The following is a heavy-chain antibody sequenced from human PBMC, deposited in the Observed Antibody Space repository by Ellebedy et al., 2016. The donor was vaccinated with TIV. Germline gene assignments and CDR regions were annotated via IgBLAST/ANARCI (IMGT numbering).Heavy chain of an antibody. CDR2: IYYSGST. CDR3: ARVPDYGDYGSDAFDI. V-gene: IGHV4-59*01. CDR1: GGSISSYY. J-gene: IGHJ3*02. Sequence: SETLSLXCTVSGGSISSYYWSWIRQPPGKGLEWIGYIYYSGSTNYNPSLKSRVTISVDTSKNQFSLKLSSVAAADTAVYYCARVPDYGDYGSDAFDIWGQGTMVTVSS. D-gene: IGHD4-17*01.